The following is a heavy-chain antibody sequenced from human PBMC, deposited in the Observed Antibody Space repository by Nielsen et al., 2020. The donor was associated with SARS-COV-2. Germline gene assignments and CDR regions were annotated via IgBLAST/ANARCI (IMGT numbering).Heavy chain of an antibody. CDR3: ARRHMIPFGAGTYHFDF. CDR1: GYSFSSYW. D-gene: IGHD3-16*01. CDR2: IYPGDSET. V-gene: IGHV5-51*01. Sequence: GSLRLSCEASGYSFSSYWIAWVRQRPGKGLEWMGIIYPGDSETKYSPSFQGQVTMSVDKSLRTAYLQWRTLKASDTAMYYCARRHMIPFGAGTYHFDFWGQGTLVTVSS. J-gene: IGHJ4*02.